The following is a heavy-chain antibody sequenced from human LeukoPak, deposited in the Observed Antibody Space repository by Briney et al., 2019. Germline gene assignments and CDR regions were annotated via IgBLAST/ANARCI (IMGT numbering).Heavy chain of an antibody. D-gene: IGHD5-18*01. Sequence: QPGGSLRLSCAASGFIFSSYAMHWVRQAPGKGLEYVSVISSNGGTTYYANSVKGRFTISRDNSKNTLYLQMGSLRGEDMAVYYCTRDRYSYGYALGDYWGQGTLVTVSS. J-gene: IGHJ4*02. CDR2: ISSNGGTT. CDR3: TRDRYSYGYALGDY. CDR1: GFIFSSYA. V-gene: IGHV3-64*01.